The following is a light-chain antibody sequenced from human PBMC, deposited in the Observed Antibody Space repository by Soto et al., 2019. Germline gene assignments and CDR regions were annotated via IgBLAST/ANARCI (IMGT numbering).Light chain of an antibody. CDR2: GAS. J-gene: IGKJ1*01. Sequence: EIVMTQSPATLSVSPGERATLHCRASQSVSSNLAWYQQKPGQAPRLLIYGASTRATGIPARFSGSGSGTEFTLTISSLQSEDFAVYYCQQYNNWPSWTFGQGTKVDIK. V-gene: IGKV3-15*01. CDR3: QQYNNWPSWT. CDR1: QSVSSN.